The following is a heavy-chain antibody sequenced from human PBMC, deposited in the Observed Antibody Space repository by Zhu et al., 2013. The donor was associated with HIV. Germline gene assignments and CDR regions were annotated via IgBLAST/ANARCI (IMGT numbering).Heavy chain of an antibody. J-gene: IGHJ4*02. CDR2: IRSKAYGGTT. CDR1: GFTFGDYA. V-gene: IGHV3-49*03. D-gene: IGHD3-10*01. CDR3: TRSGSMVRGVIITPASGFGAHFDY. Sequence: EVQLVESGGGLVQPGRSLRLSCTASGFTFGDYAMSWFRQAPGKGLEWVGFIRSKAYGGTTEYAASVKGRFTISRDDSKSIAYLQMNSLKTEDTAVYYCTRSGSMVRGVIITPASGFGAHFDYWGQGTLVTVSS.